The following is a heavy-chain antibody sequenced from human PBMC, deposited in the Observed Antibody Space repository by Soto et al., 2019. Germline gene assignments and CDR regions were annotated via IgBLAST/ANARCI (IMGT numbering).Heavy chain of an antibody. CDR1: GGSFSGYY. Sequence: PSETLSLTCAVYGGSFSGYYWSWIRQPPGKGLEWIGEINHSGSTNYNPSLKSRVTISVDTSKNQFSLKLSSVTAADTAVYYCARGWSGWRVWLDYWDQGTLVTVSS. V-gene: IGHV4-34*01. CDR3: ARGWSGWRVWLDY. D-gene: IGHD6-19*01. CDR2: INHSGST. J-gene: IGHJ4*02.